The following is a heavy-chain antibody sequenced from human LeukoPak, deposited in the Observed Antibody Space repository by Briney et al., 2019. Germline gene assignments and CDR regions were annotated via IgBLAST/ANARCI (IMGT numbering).Heavy chain of an antibody. CDR2: VYRSGSA. CDR3: ARVDWRGGPFDY. CDR1: GDSVTSDNFY. J-gene: IGHJ4*02. Sequence: SETLSLTCNVSGDSVTSDNFYWAWIRQPPGKGPEWIGTVYRSGSAYHNPSLKSRLTISIDTSKNQFSLKLSSVTAADTAVYYCARVDWRGGPFDYWGQGTLVTVSS. D-gene: IGHD2-15*01. V-gene: IGHV4-39*07.